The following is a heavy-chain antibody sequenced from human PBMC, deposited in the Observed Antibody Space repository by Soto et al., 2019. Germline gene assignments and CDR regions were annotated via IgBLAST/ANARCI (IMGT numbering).Heavy chain of an antibody. CDR1: GGSISSYY. J-gene: IGHJ4*02. CDR2: IYYSGST. D-gene: IGHD1-26*01. CDR3: ARRYGGNLDY. Sequence: QVQLQESGPGLVKPSETLSLTCTVSGGSISSYYWSWIRQPPGKGLEWIGYIYYSGSTNSNPSLKSRFTISAEPSKNHFSLKLSTVTAADTAVYYCARRYGGNLDYWGQGTLVPVSS. V-gene: IGHV4-59*08.